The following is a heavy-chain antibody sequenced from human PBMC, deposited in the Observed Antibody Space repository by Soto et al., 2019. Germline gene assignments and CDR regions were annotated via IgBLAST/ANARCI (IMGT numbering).Heavy chain of an antibody. CDR3: ARVVITFGGVIHSLYYYYVLDV. CDR2: IIPIFGTA. J-gene: IGHJ6*02. D-gene: IGHD3-16*02. V-gene: IGHV1-69*13. CDR1: GGTFSSYA. Sequence: SVKVSCKASGGTFSSYAISWVRQAPGQGLEWMGGIIPIFGTANYAQKFQGRVTITADESTSTAYMELSSLRSEDTAVYYCARVVITFGGVIHSLYYYYVLDVWGQGTTVTVSS.